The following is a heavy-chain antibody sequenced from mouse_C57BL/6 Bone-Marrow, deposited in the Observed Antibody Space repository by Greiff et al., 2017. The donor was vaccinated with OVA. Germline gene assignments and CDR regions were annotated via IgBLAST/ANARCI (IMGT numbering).Heavy chain of an antibody. CDR1: GYTFTSYW. V-gene: IGHV1-55*01. Sequence: QVQLQQPGAELVKPGASVKMSCKASGYTFTSYWITWVKQRPGQGLEWIGDIYPGSGSTNYNEKFKSKATLAVDTSSSTAYMQLSSLTSEDSAVYYSARSYGSSYDWYFDVWGTGTTVTVSS. CDR2: IYPGSGST. J-gene: IGHJ1*03. D-gene: IGHD1-1*01. CDR3: ARSYGSSYDWYFDV.